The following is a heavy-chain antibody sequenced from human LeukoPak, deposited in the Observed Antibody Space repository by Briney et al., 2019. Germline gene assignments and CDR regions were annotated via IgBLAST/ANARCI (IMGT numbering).Heavy chain of an antibody. CDR1: GYTFTSYY. CDR3: ARLGLTMVRGWFDP. Sequence: ASVKVSCKASGYTFTSYYMHWVRQAPGQGLEWMGIINPSGGSTSYAQKFQGRVTMTRDTSTSTVYMELSSLKASDTAMYYCARLGLTMVRGWFDPWGQGTLVTVSS. V-gene: IGHV1-46*01. D-gene: IGHD3-10*01. CDR2: INPSGGST. J-gene: IGHJ5*02.